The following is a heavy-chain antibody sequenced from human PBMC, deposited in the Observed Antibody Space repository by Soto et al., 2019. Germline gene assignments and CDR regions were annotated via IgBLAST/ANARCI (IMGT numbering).Heavy chain of an antibody. J-gene: IGHJ4*02. CDR1: GFTFSSYW. Sequence: GGSLRLSCAASGFTFSSYWMHWVRQAPGKGLVWVSRINSDGSSTSYADSVKGRFTISRNNAKNTLYLQMNSLRAEDTAVYYCAREACSGGNCFYFGPDYWGQGILVTSPQ. CDR2: INSDGSST. D-gene: IGHD2-15*01. CDR3: AREACSGGNCFYFGPDY. V-gene: IGHV3-74*01.